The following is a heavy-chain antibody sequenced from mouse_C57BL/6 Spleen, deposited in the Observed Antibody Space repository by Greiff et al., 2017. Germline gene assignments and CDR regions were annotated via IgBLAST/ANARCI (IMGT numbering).Heavy chain of an antibody. CDR2: IYPGSGNT. J-gene: IGHJ2*01. Sequence: VKVVESGPELVKPGASVKISCKASGYSFTSYYIHWVKQRPGQGLEWIGWIYPGSGNTKYNEKFKGKATLTADTSSSTAYMQLSSLTSEDSAVYYCALITTVYYFDYWGQGTTLTVSS. CDR1: GYSFTSYY. D-gene: IGHD1-1*01. V-gene: IGHV1-66*01. CDR3: ALITTVYYFDY.